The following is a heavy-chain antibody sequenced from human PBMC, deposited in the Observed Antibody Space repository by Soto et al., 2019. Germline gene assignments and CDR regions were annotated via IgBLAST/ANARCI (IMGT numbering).Heavy chain of an antibody. CDR1: GFTFSSYG. Sequence: QVQLVESGGGVVQPGRSLRLSCVASGFTFSSYGMHWVRQAPGTGLEWVAIISYDGSNTYYADSVKGRFTISRDNFKNTLYLQMNSLRAEDTSVYYCAKEGGLSGSYYISSSYYFDYLGQGTLVTVSS. CDR3: AKEGGLSGSYYISSSYYFDY. CDR2: ISYDGSNT. V-gene: IGHV3-30*18. D-gene: IGHD1-26*01. J-gene: IGHJ4*02.